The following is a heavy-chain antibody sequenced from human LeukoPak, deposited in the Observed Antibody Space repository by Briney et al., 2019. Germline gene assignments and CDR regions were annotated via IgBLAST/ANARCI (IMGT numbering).Heavy chain of an antibody. CDR2: IYYSGST. Sequence: KPSETLSLTCTVSGGSISSYYWSWIRQPPGKGLEWIGYIYYSGSTNYNPSLKSRVTISVDTSKNQFSLKLSSVTAADTAVYYCARDSDLAYCGGDCPPYNWFDPWGQGTLVTVSS. CDR3: ARDSDLAYCGGDCPPYNWFDP. D-gene: IGHD2-21*02. V-gene: IGHV4-59*01. CDR1: GGSISSYY. J-gene: IGHJ5*02.